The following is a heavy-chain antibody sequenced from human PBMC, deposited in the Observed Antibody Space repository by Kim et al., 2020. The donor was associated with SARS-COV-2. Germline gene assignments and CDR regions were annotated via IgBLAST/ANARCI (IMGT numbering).Heavy chain of an antibody. CDR3: ASSVARHYWYFDL. Sequence: SETLSLTCTVSGGSISSSSYYWGWIRQPPGKGLEWIGSIYYRGSTYYNPSLKSRVTISVDTSKNQFSLKLSSVTAADTAVYYCASSVARHYWYFDLWGRGTLVTVSS. D-gene: IGHD6-19*01. J-gene: IGHJ2*01. V-gene: IGHV4-39*07. CDR1: GGSISSSSYY. CDR2: IYYRGST.